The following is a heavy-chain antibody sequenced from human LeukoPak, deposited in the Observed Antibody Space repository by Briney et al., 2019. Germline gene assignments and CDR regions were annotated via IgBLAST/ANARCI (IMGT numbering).Heavy chain of an antibody. V-gene: IGHV3-7*01. CDR1: EFTFSSYW. D-gene: IGHD3-16*01. CDR2: IKQDGSEK. CDR3: ARDKPRGGSLDY. J-gene: IGHJ4*02. Sequence: GGSLRLSCAASEFTFSSYWMSWVRQAPGKGLEWVANIKQDGSEKYYVDSVKGRFTISRDNSKNTLYLQMNSLRAEDTAVYYCARDKPRGGSLDYWGQGTLVTVSS.